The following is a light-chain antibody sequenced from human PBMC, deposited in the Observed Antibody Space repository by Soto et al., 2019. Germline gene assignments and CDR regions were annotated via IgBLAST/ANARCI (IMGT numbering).Light chain of an antibody. Sequence: QSVLTQPPSVSGAPGQTVTISCTGSSYNIGAAYDVYWYQQLPGKAPKLIIYGNSNRPSGVPDRFSGSKSGTSAALAITGLKAEDEAEYYCQYYDSSLRGSNVFGAGTKLTVL. V-gene: IGLV1-40*01. CDR3: QYYDSSLRGSNV. J-gene: IGLJ1*01. CDR1: SYNIGAAYD. CDR2: GNS.